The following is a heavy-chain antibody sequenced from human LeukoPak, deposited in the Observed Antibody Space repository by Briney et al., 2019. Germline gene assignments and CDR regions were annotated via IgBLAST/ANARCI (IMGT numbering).Heavy chain of an antibody. Sequence: PGGSLRLSCTASGFTFGDYAMSWVRLPPGKGLEWVSVIYSGDRTYYIDSVKGRFTISRDNSKNTLYLQMNNLRAEDTAVYYCARDSEGYYFDYWGQGTLVTVSS. CDR3: ARDSEGYYFDY. D-gene: IGHD3-10*01. CDR1: GFTFGDYA. V-gene: IGHV3-53*01. CDR2: IYSGDRT. J-gene: IGHJ4*02.